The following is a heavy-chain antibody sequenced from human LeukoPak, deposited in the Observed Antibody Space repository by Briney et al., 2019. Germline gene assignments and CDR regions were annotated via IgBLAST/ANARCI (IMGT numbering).Heavy chain of an antibody. Sequence: SQTLSLTCTVSGASISSGGYFWSWIRQPPGKGLEWIGYIYHTGNTYYNPSLESRVTMSVDKSKNQFSLSLASVTVADTAVYYCARGSYSNYLDDAFDIWGQGTMVTVSS. D-gene: IGHD4-11*01. CDR1: GASISSGGYF. V-gene: IGHV4-30-2*01. J-gene: IGHJ3*02. CDR2: IYHTGNT. CDR3: ARGSYSNYLDDAFDI.